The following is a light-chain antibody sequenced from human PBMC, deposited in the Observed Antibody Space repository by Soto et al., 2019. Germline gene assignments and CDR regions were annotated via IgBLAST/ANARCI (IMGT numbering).Light chain of an antibody. CDR1: QSVSSK. CDR2: GAS. Sequence: IVMTQSPATLSVSPGERAPLSSRASQSVSSKLAWYQQKPGQAPRLLIYGASTRATGIPDRFSGSGSGTDFTLTISRLEPEDFAVYYCQQYGSSPKTFGQGTKVDIK. V-gene: IGKV3-20*01. CDR3: QQYGSSPKT. J-gene: IGKJ1*01.